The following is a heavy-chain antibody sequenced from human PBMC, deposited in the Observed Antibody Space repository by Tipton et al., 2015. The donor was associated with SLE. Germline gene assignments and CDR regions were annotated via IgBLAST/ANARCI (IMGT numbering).Heavy chain of an antibody. Sequence: GSLRLSCAASGFTFSTYWMHWVRQVPGKGLLWVSRVSTDGDNRHYADSVKGRFTITRDNSKNMVYLQMHSLRGEDTAVYFCAKSLGYCSASSCYSVLDNWGQGTLVTVSS. J-gene: IGHJ4*02. CDR2: VSTDGDNR. D-gene: IGHD2-2*02. CDR1: GFTFSTYW. V-gene: IGHV3-74*01. CDR3: AKSLGYCSASSCYSVLDN.